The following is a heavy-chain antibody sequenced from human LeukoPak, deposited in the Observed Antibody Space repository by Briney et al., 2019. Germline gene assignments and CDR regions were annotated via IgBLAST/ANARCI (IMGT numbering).Heavy chain of an antibody. CDR2: IWYDGSNK. J-gene: IGHJ4*02. CDR3: ARDRSVRYFDY. Sequence: TGGSLRLSCAASGFTFSSFAMRWVRQAPGKGLEWVAVIWYDGSNKYYADSVKGRFTISRDTPKNTLYLQMNSLRAEDTAVYYCARDRSVRYFDYWGQGALVTVSS. D-gene: IGHD2-15*01. CDR1: GFTFSSFA. V-gene: IGHV3-33*08.